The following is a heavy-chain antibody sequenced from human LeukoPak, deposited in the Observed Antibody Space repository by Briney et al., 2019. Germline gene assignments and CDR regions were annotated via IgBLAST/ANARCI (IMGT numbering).Heavy chain of an antibody. J-gene: IGHJ3*02. Sequence: GGSLRLSCAASGFTFSSYAMHWVRQAPGKGLEWVAVISYDGSNKYYADSVKGRFTISRDNSKNTLYLQMNSPRAEDTAVYYCARDLKPSGSYYPYDAFDIWGQGTMVTVSS. D-gene: IGHD1-26*01. CDR1: GFTFSSYA. CDR3: ARDLKPSGSYYPYDAFDI. CDR2: ISYDGSNK. V-gene: IGHV3-30*04.